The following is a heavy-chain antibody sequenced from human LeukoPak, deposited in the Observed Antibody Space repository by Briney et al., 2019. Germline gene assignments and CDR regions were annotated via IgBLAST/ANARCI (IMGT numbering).Heavy chain of an antibody. D-gene: IGHD6-19*01. J-gene: IGHJ5*02. Sequence: SETLSLTCTVSGGSISSLNYHWTWIRQPAGKGLELIGRIYTSGSTNYSPSFKSRVTISIATSKNQFSLKLSSVTAADTAVYYCARDPGGSGPASWGPGTLVTVSS. CDR3: ARDPGGSGPAS. V-gene: IGHV4-61*02. CDR1: GGSISSLNYH. CDR2: IYTSGST.